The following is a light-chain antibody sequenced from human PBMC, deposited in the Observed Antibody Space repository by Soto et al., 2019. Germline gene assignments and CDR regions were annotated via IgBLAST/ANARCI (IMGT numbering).Light chain of an antibody. Sequence: DIQMTQSPSTLSESVGDRVTITCRASQSISSWLAWYQQKPGKAPKRLIYKASSLESGVPSRFSGSGSGTEFTLTISSLQTDDFATYYCQQYNSYSPWTFGQGTKVEIK. V-gene: IGKV1-5*03. CDR3: QQYNSYSPWT. CDR2: KAS. J-gene: IGKJ1*01. CDR1: QSISSW.